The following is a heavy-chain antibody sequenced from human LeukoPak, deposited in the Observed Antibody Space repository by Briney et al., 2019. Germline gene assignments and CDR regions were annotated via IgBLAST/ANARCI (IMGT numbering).Heavy chain of an antibody. CDR3: ARDYYDSSGFYSQSY. V-gene: IGHV3-48*03. Sequence: GGSLRLSCAASGFTFSDYEMNWVRQAPGKGLEWVSHISSSGSTIYYADSVKGRFTNSRDNAKNSLYLQMNSLRAEDTAVYYCARDYYDSSGFYSQSYWGQGTRVTVSS. CDR1: GFTFSDYE. D-gene: IGHD3-22*01. CDR2: ISSSGSTI. J-gene: IGHJ4*02.